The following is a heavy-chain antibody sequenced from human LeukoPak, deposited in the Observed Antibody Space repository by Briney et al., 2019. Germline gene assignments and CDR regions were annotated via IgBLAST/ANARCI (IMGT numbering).Heavy chain of an antibody. D-gene: IGHD3/OR15-3a*01. V-gene: IGHV1-18*01. CDR3: ARSGMIFYYMDV. Sequence: ASVMVSCKASGYTSTKYGVNWVRQAPGQGLEWMGWINSYNGNTNYAQTLQGRVTMTTDTSTSTAYMELRNLRSDDTAVYYCARSGMIFYYMDVWAKGPRSPSP. CDR2: INSYNGNT. CDR1: GYTSTKYG. J-gene: IGHJ6*03.